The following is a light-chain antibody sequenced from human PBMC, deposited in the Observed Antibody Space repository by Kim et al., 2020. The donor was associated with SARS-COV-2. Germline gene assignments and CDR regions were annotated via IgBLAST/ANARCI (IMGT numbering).Light chain of an antibody. CDR2: DVI. J-gene: IGLJ3*02. CDR3: SSYTSSTTWL. Sequence: QSFIISSAGTSADVGGPNHVSWYQQHTGKAPKLMIYDVINRPSGVSARFSGSKSGNTASLTISGLQAEDEGDYYCSSYTSSTTWLFGGGTQLTVL. CDR1: SADVGGPNH. V-gene: IGLV2-14*03.